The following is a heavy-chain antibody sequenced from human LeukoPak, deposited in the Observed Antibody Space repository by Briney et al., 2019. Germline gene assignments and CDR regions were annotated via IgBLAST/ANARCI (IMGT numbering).Heavy chain of an antibody. D-gene: IGHD6-19*01. CDR1: GGSISGSSYY. J-gene: IGHJ4*02. CDR2: IYYSGST. CDR3: ASSGWYSFDY. Sequence: SETLSLTCTVSGGSISGSSYYWSWIRQPPGKGLEWIGYIYYSGSTNYNPSLKSRVTISVDTSKNQFSLKLSSVTAADTAVYYCASSGWYSFDYWGQGTLVTVSS. V-gene: IGHV4-61*01.